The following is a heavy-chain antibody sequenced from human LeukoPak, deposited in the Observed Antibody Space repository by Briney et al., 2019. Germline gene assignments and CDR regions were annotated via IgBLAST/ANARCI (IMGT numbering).Heavy chain of an antibody. CDR3: ARDHGMKGSDY. CDR2: IYSSGST. J-gene: IGHJ4*02. CDR1: GGSVSGYY. Sequence: SETLSLTCTVSGGSVSGYYWSWIRQPAGKGLEWIGRIYSSGSTNYNPSLKSRVTMSVDTSKNQFSLKLSSVTAADTAVYYCARDHGMKGSDYWGQGTLVTVSS. V-gene: IGHV4-4*07. D-gene: IGHD3-10*01.